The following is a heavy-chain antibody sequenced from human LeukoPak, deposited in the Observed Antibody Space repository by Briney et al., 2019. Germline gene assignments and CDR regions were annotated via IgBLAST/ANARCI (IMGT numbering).Heavy chain of an antibody. CDR2: MNPNSGNT. V-gene: IGHV1-8*01. Sequence: ASVKVSCKASGYTFTSYDINWVRQATGQGPEWMGWMNPNSGNTGSAQRFQGRVTMTRDTSRSTAYMELRSLTSEDTAVYYCARGPPVRLPSSFDPWGQGTLVTVSS. D-gene: IGHD5-12*01. J-gene: IGHJ5*02. CDR3: ARGPPVRLPSSFDP. CDR1: GYTFTSYD.